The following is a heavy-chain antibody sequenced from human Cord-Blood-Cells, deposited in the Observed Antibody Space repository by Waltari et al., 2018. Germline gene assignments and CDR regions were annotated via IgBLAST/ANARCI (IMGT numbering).Heavy chain of an antibody. V-gene: IGHV3-21*01. CDR1: GFTFSSYS. D-gene: IGHD3-3*01. CDR3: ARGYYDFWSGYYYYYYYYMDV. CDR2: ISSSSSYI. Sequence: CAASGFTFSSYSMNWVRQAPGKGLEWVSSISSSSSYIYYADSVKGRFTISRDNAKNSLYLQMNSLRAEDTAVYYCARGYYDFWSGYYYYYYYYMDVWGKGTTVTVSS. J-gene: IGHJ6*03.